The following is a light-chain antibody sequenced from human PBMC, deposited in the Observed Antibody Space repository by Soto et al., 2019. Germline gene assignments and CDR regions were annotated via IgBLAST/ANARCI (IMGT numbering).Light chain of an antibody. Sequence: DIQMTQSPSSLSASVGDRVTINCRASQSISTYLNWYQRKPGKAPNLLIYDASSLQAGVPSRFSGSGSGTDFTLTISSLQPEDVAAYYCQKYNSAPLTFGGGTQVDI. CDR3: QKYNSAPLT. V-gene: IGKV1-27*01. CDR1: QSISTY. CDR2: DAS. J-gene: IGKJ4*01.